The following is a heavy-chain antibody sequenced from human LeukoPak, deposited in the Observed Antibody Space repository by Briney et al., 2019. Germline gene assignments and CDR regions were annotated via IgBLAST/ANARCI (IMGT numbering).Heavy chain of an antibody. D-gene: IGHD6-19*01. CDR1: GYTFTSYD. CDR3: ARGPHSSGWPQQYY. V-gene: IGHV1-3*01. J-gene: IGHJ4*02. CDR2: INAGNGNT. Sequence: GASVKVSCKASGYTFTSYDMHWVRQAPGQRLEWMGWINAGNGNTRYSQKSQGRVSITRDTSASTAYMELSSLRSEDTAVYYCARGPHSSGWPQQYYWGQGTLVTVSS.